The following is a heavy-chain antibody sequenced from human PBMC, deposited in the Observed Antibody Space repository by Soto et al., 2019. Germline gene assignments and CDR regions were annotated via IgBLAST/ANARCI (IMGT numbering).Heavy chain of an antibody. CDR1: GYTFSNYG. D-gene: IGHD5-18*01. Sequence: VASVKVSCKASGYTFSNYGISGVRQGPGQGLEWMGWISGYNGNTHYEEKVQDRIKMTTDTSTSTTYLELRSLRSDDTAVYFCARDPGFGFGYSYAFAMDVWGQGTTVTVSS. J-gene: IGHJ6*02. CDR2: ISGYNGNT. V-gene: IGHV1-18*01. CDR3: ARDPGFGFGYSYAFAMDV.